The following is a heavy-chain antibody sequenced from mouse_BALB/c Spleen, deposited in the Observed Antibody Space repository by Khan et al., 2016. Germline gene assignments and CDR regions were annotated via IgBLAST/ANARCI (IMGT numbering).Heavy chain of an antibody. J-gene: IGHJ3*01. D-gene: IGHD1-1*01. V-gene: IGHV1-15*01. Sequence: QVQLKQSGAELVRPGASVTLSCKASGYTFTDYEMHWVKQTPVHGLEWIGSIDPQTGGTAYNQKFKGKATLTADTSSTTAYMEFRSLTSEDSAVYYCTRGGLYHGSSSFAYWGQGTLVTVAA. CDR1: GYTFTDYE. CDR2: IDPQTGGT. CDR3: TRGGLYHGSSSFAY.